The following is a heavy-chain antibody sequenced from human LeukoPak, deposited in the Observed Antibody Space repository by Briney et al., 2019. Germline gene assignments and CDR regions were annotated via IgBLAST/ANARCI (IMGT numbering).Heavy chain of an antibody. CDR3: AIPWGTIFGL. D-gene: IGHD3-3*01. Sequence: ASVTVSFKVSGYTLTELSMHWVRQAPGKGLEWVGGFDPEDGETIYAQKFQGRVTMTEDTSTDTAYMELSSLRSEDTAVYYCAIPWGTIFGLWGQGTLVTVSS. CDR2: FDPEDGET. V-gene: IGHV1-24*01. CDR1: GYTLTELS. J-gene: IGHJ4*02.